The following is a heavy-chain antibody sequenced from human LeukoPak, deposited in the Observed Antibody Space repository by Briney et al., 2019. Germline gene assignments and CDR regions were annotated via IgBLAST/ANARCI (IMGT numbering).Heavy chain of an antibody. CDR2: ISSNGGST. J-gene: IGHJ4*02. CDR3: ARDLSRSVAGTGY. V-gene: IGHV3-64*01. CDR1: GFTFSSYA. Sequence: GGSLRLSCAASGFTFSSYAMHWVRQAPGKGLEYVSAISSNGGSTYYANSVKGRFTISRDNSKNTLYLQMGSLRAEDMAVYYCARDLSRSVAGTGYWGQGTLVTVSS. D-gene: IGHD6-19*01.